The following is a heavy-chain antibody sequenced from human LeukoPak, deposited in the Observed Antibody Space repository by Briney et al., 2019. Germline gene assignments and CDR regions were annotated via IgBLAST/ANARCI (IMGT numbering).Heavy chain of an antibody. V-gene: IGHV4-59*11. J-gene: IGHJ6*02. CDR3: ARGGSLPLYYYGLDV. CDR1: GGTISTHY. Sequence: PSETLSLTCTLSGGTISTHYWNWIRHTPGKGLERIGYIYYSGTTNYVPSLKSRVTISVDTSRNQFSLKLNSVTPADTAVYYCARGGSLPLYYYGLDVSGQGTPVTVSS. D-gene: IGHD1-26*01. CDR2: IYYSGTT.